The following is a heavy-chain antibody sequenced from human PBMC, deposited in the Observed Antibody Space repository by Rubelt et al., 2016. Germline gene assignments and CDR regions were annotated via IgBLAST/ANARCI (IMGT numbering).Heavy chain of an antibody. Sequence: CGEGLLKPSETLSLTCVVSGGSFSGYSWSWVRQPPGKGLEWIGEIHPSGSTNYNPSLKSRVTISADTSKNQFSLNPNSVTAADTAVYYCARLWSKQWPFDYWGRGTLVTVSS. CDR2: IHPSGST. CDR1: GGSFSGYS. D-gene: IGHD6-19*01. V-gene: IGHV4-34*01. CDR3: ARLWSKQWPFDY. J-gene: IGHJ4*02.